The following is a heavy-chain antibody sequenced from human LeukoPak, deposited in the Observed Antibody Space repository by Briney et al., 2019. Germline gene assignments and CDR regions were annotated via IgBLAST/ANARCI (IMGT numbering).Heavy chain of an antibody. D-gene: IGHD1-20*01. CDR3: ARINWNPDY. Sequence: SETLSLTCSVSGYSIKSGYHWGWIRQPPGRGLERIGNIYRSGSTYYNSSLKSRVTISVDTSKNQFSLKLSSLTAADTAVYYCARINWNPDYWGQGTLVIVSS. V-gene: IGHV4-38-2*02. CDR1: GYSIKSGYH. J-gene: IGHJ4*02. CDR2: IYRSGST.